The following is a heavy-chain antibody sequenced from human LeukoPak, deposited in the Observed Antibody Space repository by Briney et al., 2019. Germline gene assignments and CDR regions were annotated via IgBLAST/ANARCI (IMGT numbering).Heavy chain of an antibody. V-gene: IGHV3-21*01. CDR1: GFTFSSYS. CDR3: ATYSTRNAREFQS. Sequence: GGSLRLSCAASGFTFSSYSMNWVRQAPGKGLEWVSSISSSSSYIYYADSVKGRFTISRDNAKNSLYLQMNSLRAEDTAVYYCATYSTRNAREFQSWGQGTLVTVSS. CDR2: ISSSSSYI. D-gene: IGHD4-11*01. J-gene: IGHJ1*01.